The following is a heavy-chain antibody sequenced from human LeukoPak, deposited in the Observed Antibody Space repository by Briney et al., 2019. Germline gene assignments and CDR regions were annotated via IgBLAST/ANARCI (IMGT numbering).Heavy chain of an antibody. CDR2: ISYSGST. CDR3: ARRGSITMLVASFDF. CDR1: GGSISSSSYY. V-gene: IGHV4-39*01. J-gene: IGHJ4*02. Sequence: SETLSLTCTVSGGSISSSSYYWGWIRQPPGKGLEWIGSISYSGSTYYNPSLKSRLTMSVDTSKNQFSLKMSSVTAADTAIYYCARRGSITMLVASFDFWGQGTLVTVSS. D-gene: IGHD3-10*02.